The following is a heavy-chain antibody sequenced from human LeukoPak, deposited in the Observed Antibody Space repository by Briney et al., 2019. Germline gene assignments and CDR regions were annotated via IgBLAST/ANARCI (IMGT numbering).Heavy chain of an antibody. V-gene: IGHV3-74*01. J-gene: IGHJ5*02. D-gene: IGHD4-17*01. CDR3: ARSRDYGDGRIGSYWFDP. CDR1: GFTFSSYW. Sequence: GGSLRLSCAASGFTFSSYWMHWVRQAPGKGLVWVSRINSDGSSTSYADSVKGRFTISRGNAKNTLYLQMNSLRAEDTAVYYCARSRDYGDGRIGSYWFDPWGQGTLVTVSS. CDR2: INSDGSST.